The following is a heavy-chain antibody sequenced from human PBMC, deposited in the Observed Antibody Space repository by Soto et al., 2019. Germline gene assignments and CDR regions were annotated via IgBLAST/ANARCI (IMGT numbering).Heavy chain of an antibody. Sequence: SETLSLTCTVSGGSISSYYWSWIRQPPGKGLEWIGYIYYSGSTNYNPSLKSRVTISVDTSKNQFSLKLSSLTAADTAVYYCARNLGLDYDFWSGSTGGNWFDPWGQGTLVTVSS. J-gene: IGHJ5*02. CDR3: ARNLGLDYDFWSGSTGGNWFDP. CDR2: IYYSGST. CDR1: GGSISSYY. V-gene: IGHV4-59*08. D-gene: IGHD3-3*01.